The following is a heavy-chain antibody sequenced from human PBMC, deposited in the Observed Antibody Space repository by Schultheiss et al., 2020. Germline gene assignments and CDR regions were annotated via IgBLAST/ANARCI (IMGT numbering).Heavy chain of an antibody. CDR1: GYTFSSYG. Sequence: AAVKVCCKASGYTFSSYGITWVRQAPGQGLEWMGWMNPQSENTGYAQKFRGRVSMTRDISTNTAYMDLTGLTSADTAVYFCARAVRNQLVSDYWGQGTLVTVSS. D-gene: IGHD2-2*01. V-gene: IGHV1-8*02. CDR2: MNPQSENT. J-gene: IGHJ4*02. CDR3: ARAVRNQLVSDY.